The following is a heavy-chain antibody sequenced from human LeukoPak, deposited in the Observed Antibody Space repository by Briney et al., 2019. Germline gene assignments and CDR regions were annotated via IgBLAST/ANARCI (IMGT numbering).Heavy chain of an antibody. CDR3: ARVLWSNWVFWYFDL. D-gene: IGHD7-27*01. CDR2: INANTGNP. Sequence: ASVKVSCKASGYTFTSYSMNWVRQAPGQGLEYMGWINANTGNPTYAQGFTGRFVFSLDTSVSTAYLQISSLKAEDTAVYYCARVLWSNWVFWYFDLWGRGTLVTVSS. V-gene: IGHV7-4-1*02. J-gene: IGHJ2*01. CDR1: GYTFTSYS.